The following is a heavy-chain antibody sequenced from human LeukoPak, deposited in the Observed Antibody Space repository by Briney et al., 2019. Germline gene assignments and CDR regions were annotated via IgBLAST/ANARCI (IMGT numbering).Heavy chain of an antibody. V-gene: IGHV1-46*01. CDR2: INPSGGST. D-gene: IGHD3-22*01. J-gene: IGHJ1*01. CDR1: GYNFTNDY. Sequence: ASVKVSCKASGYNFTNDYMHWVRQAPGQGLEWIGIINPSGGSTSYAQKFQGRVTMTRDTSTSTVYMELSSLRSEGTAVYYCARAYDSSGYYAHENEYFLHWGQGTLVTVSS. CDR3: ARAYDSSGYYAHENEYFLH.